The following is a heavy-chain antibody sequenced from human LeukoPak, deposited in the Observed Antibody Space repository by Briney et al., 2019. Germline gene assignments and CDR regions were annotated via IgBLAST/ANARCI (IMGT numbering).Heavy chain of an antibody. Sequence: SETLSLTCTVSGGSIRSYYWSWIRQPAGKGLEWIGRIYTSGSTNYNPSLKSRVTMSVDTSKNQFSLKLSSVTAADTAVYYCAREQRIAAAGPDYYYYGMDVWGQGTTVTVSS. D-gene: IGHD6-13*01. CDR3: AREQRIAAAGPDYYYYGMDV. CDR2: IYTSGST. V-gene: IGHV4-4*07. CDR1: GGSIRSYY. J-gene: IGHJ6*02.